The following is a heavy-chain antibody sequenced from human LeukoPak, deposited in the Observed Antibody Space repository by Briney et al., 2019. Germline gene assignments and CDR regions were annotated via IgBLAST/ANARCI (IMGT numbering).Heavy chain of an antibody. Sequence: SETLSLTCAVSGGSISSGGYSWSWIRQPPGKGLEWIGYIYYSGSTNYNPSLKSRVTISVDTSKNQFSLKLSSVTAADTAVYYCARSKPARGGGSFSCFDPWGQGTLVTASS. CDR2: IYYSGST. CDR1: GGSISSGGYS. D-gene: IGHD3-10*01. V-gene: IGHV4-61*08. CDR3: ARSKPARGGGSFSCFDP. J-gene: IGHJ5*02.